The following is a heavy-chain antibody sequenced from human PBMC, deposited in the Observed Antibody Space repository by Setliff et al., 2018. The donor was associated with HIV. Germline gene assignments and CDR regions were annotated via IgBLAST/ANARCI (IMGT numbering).Heavy chain of an antibody. CDR3: ARGAPRGRLRFPNWFDP. CDR2: IYTSGST. J-gene: IGHJ5*02. V-gene: IGHV4-61*09. Sequence: PSETLSLTCTVSGGSISSGSYYWSWIRQPAGKGLEWIGHIYTSGSTNYNPSLESRVTISVDTSKNQCSLKLRSLTAAGTAIYYCARGAPRGRLRFPNWFDPWGQGTLVTVSS. D-gene: IGHD5-12*01. CDR1: GGSISSGSYY.